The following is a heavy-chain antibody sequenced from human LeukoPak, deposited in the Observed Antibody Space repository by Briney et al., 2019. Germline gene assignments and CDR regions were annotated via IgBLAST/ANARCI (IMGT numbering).Heavy chain of an antibody. V-gene: IGHV4-59*08. D-gene: IGHD6-6*01. J-gene: IGHJ5*02. CDR1: GGSISRFY. CDR3: ARQKSRPYSSSSLGWFDP. Sequence: SETLSLTCTVSGGSISRFYWCWVRQSPGKGLEWIGYIHYTGDTIYNPSLESRVTMSVDTSKNQFSLKLSSVTAADTAVYYCARQKSRPYSSSSLGWFDPWGQGTLVTVSS. CDR2: IHYTGDT.